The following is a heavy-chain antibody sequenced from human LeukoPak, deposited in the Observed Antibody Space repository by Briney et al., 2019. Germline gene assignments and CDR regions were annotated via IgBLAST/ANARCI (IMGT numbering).Heavy chain of an antibody. Sequence: PGGSLRLSCAASGFTFINYEMNWVRQAPARGLEWVSFMSGNASTIYFADSLKGRCTISRDNAKNSLYLQMNNLRAETTAVYYCARDGSDREYFDSWGQGTLVTVSS. D-gene: IGHD6-19*01. J-gene: IGHJ4*02. CDR3: ARDGSDREYFDS. CDR1: GFTFINYE. V-gene: IGHV3-48*03. CDR2: MSGNASTI.